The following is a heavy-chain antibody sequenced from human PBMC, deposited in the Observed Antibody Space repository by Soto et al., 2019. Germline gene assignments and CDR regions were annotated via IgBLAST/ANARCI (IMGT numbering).Heavy chain of an antibody. J-gene: IGHJ6*02. D-gene: IGHD6-6*01. CDR3: ARDSSSSDAYYYYGMDV. Sequence: GASVKVSCKASGYTFTSYDISWVRQAPGQGLEWMGGIIPIFGTANYAQKFQGRVTITADESTSTAYMELSSLRSEDTAVYYCARDSSSSDAYYYYGMDVWGQGTTVTVSS. CDR1: GYTFTSYD. CDR2: IIPIFGTA. V-gene: IGHV1-69*13.